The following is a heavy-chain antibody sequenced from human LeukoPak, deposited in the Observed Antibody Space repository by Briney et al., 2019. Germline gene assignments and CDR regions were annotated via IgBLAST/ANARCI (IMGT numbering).Heavy chain of an antibody. V-gene: IGHV3-23*01. CDR2: ISEGGGTS. Sequence: GGSLRLSYAASGFTFSASAMTWVRQAPGKGLEWVSTISEGGGTSYYYADSVKGRFTISRDNSKNTLYLQMNSLRAEDTAIYYCAKYFYASVSFDAWGQGTLVTVSS. CDR1: GFTFSASA. D-gene: IGHD3-10*01. J-gene: IGHJ5*02. CDR3: AKYFYASVSFDA.